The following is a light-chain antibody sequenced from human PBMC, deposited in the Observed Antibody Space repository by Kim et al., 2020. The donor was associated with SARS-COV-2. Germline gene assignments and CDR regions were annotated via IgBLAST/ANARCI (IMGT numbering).Light chain of an antibody. CDR1: QSISNS. CDR3: QQSNSYPYT. J-gene: IGKJ2*01. V-gene: IGKV1-39*01. CDR2: AAS. Sequence: SASVGDRVTITCRASQSISNSLNWYQQKPGKAPKLLIYAASTLQSGVPSRFSGSGSGTDFTFTITSLVPEDFATYYCQQSNSYPYTFAQGTKLEI.